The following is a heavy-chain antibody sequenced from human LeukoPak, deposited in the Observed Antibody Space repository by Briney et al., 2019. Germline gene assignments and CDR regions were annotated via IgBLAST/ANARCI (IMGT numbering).Heavy chain of an antibody. CDR1: GYTFTGYY. D-gene: IGHD3-22*01. V-gene: IGHV1-2*02. Sequence: ASVKVSCKASGYTFTGYYMHWVRQAPGQGLEWMGWTNPNSGGTNYAQKFQGRVTMTRDTSISTAYMELSRLRSDDTAVYYCARDFADYYDSSGYPGYYFDYWGQGTLVTVSS. J-gene: IGHJ4*02. CDR2: TNPNSGGT. CDR3: ARDFADYYDSSGYPGYYFDY.